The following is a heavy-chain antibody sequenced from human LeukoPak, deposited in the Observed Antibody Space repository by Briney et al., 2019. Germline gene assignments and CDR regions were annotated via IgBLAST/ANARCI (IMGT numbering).Heavy chain of an antibody. V-gene: IGHV3-7*03. J-gene: IGHJ3*02. CDR3: ARTAYDILTGQPDAFDI. CDR1: GFTFSSYW. CDR2: IKQDGSEK. D-gene: IGHD3-9*01. Sequence: GGSLRLSCAASGFTFSSYWMSWVRQAPGKGLEWVANIKQDGSEKYYVDSVKGRFTISRDNAKNSLYLQMNSLRAEDTALYYCARTAYDILTGQPDAFDIWGQGTMVTVSS.